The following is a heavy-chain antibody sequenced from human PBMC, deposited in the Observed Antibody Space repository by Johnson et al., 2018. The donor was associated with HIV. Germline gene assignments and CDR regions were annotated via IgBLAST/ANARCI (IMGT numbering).Heavy chain of an antibody. CDR3: ARDERWNYYDAFDI. Sequence: VQLVESGGGVVQPGRSLRLSCAASGFTFSSYGMPWVRQAPGKGLEWVAVISYDGSNKYYADSVKGRFTISRDNSKNTLYLQMNSLRAEDTAVYYCARDERWNYYDAFDIWGQGTMVTVSS. J-gene: IGHJ3*02. D-gene: IGHD1-7*01. V-gene: IGHV3-30*03. CDR2: ISYDGSNK. CDR1: GFTFSSYG.